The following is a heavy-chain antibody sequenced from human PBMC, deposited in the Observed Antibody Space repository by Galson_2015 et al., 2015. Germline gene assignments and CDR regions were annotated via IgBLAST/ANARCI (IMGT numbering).Heavy chain of an antibody. Sequence: SVKVSCKAFGYTFTSYYINWVRQAPGQGLEWMGIIYPSGGSTTYAQKFQGRVTMTRDTSTSTVYMELSSLRFEDTAVYYCARDRRRLPGITAAGTSDYWGQGTLVTVSS. CDR2: IYPSGGST. V-gene: IGHV1-46*01. J-gene: IGHJ4*02. D-gene: IGHD6-13*01. CDR3: ARDRRRLPGITAAGTSDY. CDR1: GYTFTSYY.